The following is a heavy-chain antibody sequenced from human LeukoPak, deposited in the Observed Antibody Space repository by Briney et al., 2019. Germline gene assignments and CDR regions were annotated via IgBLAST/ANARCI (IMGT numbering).Heavy chain of an antibody. D-gene: IGHD3-10*01. J-gene: IGHJ4*02. Sequence: SETLSLTCTVSGYSISSGYSWGWIRQPPGKGLEWIGSIYRSGSTYYNPSLKSRVTISVDTSKNQFSLKLSSVTAADTAVYYCARAHYAPSGFDYWGQGTLVTVSS. CDR3: ARAHYAPSGFDY. V-gene: IGHV4-38-2*02. CDR2: IYRSGST. CDR1: GYSISSGYS.